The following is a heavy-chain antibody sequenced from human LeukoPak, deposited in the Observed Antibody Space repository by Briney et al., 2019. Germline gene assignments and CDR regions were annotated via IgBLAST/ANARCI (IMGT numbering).Heavy chain of an antibody. CDR3: ATKQWLAPPPDS. Sequence: GGSLRLSCAASGFTFSKYWMLWVRQALGKGLESVSRINTDGTVTTYADSVKGRFTVSRDNADNTMFLQMNSVRDEDTAVYYCATKQWLAPPPDSWGQGTPVTVSS. CDR2: INTDGTVT. CDR1: GFTFSKYW. V-gene: IGHV3-74*01. D-gene: IGHD6-19*01. J-gene: IGHJ4*02.